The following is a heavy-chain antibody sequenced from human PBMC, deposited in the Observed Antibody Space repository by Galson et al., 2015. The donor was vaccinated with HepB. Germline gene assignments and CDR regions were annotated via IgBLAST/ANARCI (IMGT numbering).Heavy chain of an antibody. D-gene: IGHD3-3*01. Sequence: SLRLSCAASGFAFSHHAMSWVRQAPGKGPEWVSSIRGSGDDTKYADSVKGQFTISRDNFETMVFLQMNSLRVEDTAVYYCARDRTYHDFWRGFDLWGQGTMVAVSS. V-gene: IGHV3-23*01. CDR3: ARDRTYHDFWRGFDL. CDR2: IRGSGDDT. J-gene: IGHJ3*01. CDR1: GFAFSHHA.